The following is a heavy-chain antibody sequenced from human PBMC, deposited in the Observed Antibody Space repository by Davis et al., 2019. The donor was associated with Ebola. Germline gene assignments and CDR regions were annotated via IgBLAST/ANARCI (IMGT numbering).Heavy chain of an antibody. V-gene: IGHV4-34*01. CDR2: INHSGST. CDR1: GGSFSAYY. CDR3: ARGLWTFDI. J-gene: IGHJ3*02. D-gene: IGHD2-21*01. Sequence: SETLSLTCAVYGGSFSAYYWSWIRQPPGKGLEWIGEINHSGSTNYNPSLKSRVTISVDKSKNQFSLKLSSVTAADTAVYYCARGLWTFDIWGQGTMVTVSS.